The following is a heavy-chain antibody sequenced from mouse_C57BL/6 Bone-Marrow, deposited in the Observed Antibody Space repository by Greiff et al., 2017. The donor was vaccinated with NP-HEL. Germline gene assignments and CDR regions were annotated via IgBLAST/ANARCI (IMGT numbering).Heavy chain of an antibody. CDR2: IWRGGST. CDR3: AKNGAPYDYDGFAY. Sequence: VQRVESGPGLVQPSQSLSITCTVSGFSLTSYGVHWVRQSPGKGLEWLGVIWRGGSTDYNAAFMSRLSITKDNSKGQVFFKMNSLQADDTAIYYCAKNGAPYDYDGFAYWGQGTLVTVSA. V-gene: IGHV2-5*01. CDR1: GFSLTSYG. D-gene: IGHD2-4*01. J-gene: IGHJ3*01.